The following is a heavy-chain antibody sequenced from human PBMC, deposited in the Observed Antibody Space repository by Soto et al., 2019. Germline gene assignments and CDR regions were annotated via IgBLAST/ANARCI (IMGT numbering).Heavy chain of an antibody. CDR3: ASYVVVVPSAVGASDY. D-gene: IGHD3-22*01. J-gene: IGHJ4*02. V-gene: IGHV4-61*01. CDR2: IYYSGST. CDR1: GGSVSSGSYY. Sequence: QVQLQESGPGLVKPSETLSLTCTVSGGSVSSGSYYWSWIRQPPGKGLEWIGYIYYSGSTNYNPSLKSRVTISVDTSKTQFSLKLSSVTAADTAVYYCASYVVVVPSAVGASDYWGQGTLVTVSS.